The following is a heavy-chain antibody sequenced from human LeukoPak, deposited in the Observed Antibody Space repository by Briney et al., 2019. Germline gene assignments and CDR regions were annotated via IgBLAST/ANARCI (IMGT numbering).Heavy chain of an antibody. CDR3: ARAPRVVVTHNWFDP. J-gene: IGHJ5*02. Sequence: ASVKVSCKAFGGTFSSYAISWVRQAPGQGLEWMGGIIPIFGKANYAQKFQGRVTITTDESTSTAYMELSSLRSEDTAVYYCARAPRVVVTHNWFDPWGQGTLVTVSS. CDR2: IIPIFGKA. CDR1: GGTFSSYA. D-gene: IGHD2-21*02. V-gene: IGHV1-69*05.